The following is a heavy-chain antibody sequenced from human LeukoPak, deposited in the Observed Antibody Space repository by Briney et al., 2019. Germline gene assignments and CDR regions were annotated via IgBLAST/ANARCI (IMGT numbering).Heavy chain of an antibody. CDR1: GGSISSTTYY. V-gene: IGHV4-61*05. Sequence: SETLSLTCTVSGGSISSTTYYWGWIRQPPGKGLEWIGYVSYSGSTNYNPSLKSRVTISVDTSKNQFSLKLSSVTAADTAVYYCARARAVAGNYNWFDPWGQGTLVTVSS. CDR3: ARARAVAGNYNWFDP. CDR2: VSYSGST. D-gene: IGHD6-19*01. J-gene: IGHJ5*02.